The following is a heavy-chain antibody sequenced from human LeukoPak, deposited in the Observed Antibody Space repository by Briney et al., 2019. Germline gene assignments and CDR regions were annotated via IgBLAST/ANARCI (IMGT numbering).Heavy chain of an antibody. V-gene: IGHV3-23*01. Sequence: GGSLRLSCAASGFTFSTFAMIWVRQPPGKGLEWVSSIFPSGGEIHYADSVRGRFTISRDNSKSTLYLQMNSLRAEDTAVYYCANNANYYDSSGYHTSYYFDYWGQGTLVTVSS. J-gene: IGHJ4*02. D-gene: IGHD3-22*01. CDR2: IFPSGGEI. CDR1: GFTFSTFA. CDR3: ANNANYYDSSGYHTSYYFDY.